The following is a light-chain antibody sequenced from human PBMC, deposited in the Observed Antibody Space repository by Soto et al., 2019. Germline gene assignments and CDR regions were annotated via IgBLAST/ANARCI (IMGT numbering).Light chain of an antibody. Sequence: QSALTQPASVSGSPGQSITISCTGTSSDVGGYNYVSWYQQHPGKAPKLMIYDVSNRPSGVSNRFSGSKSGNTASLTISGLQAEDEADYYCSSYTSRSTVFGTGTKRTVL. CDR3: SSYTSRSTV. V-gene: IGLV2-14*01. CDR2: DVS. J-gene: IGLJ1*01. CDR1: SSDVGGYNY.